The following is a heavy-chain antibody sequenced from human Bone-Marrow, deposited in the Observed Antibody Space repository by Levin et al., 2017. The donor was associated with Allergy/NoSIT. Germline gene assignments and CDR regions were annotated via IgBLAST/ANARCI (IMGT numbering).Heavy chain of an antibody. CDR1: GYTFTSYG. V-gene: IGHV1-18*01. D-gene: IGHD3-10*01. CDR3: ARDTGYYGSGRYRWFDP. Sequence: GESLKISCKASGYTFTSYGISWVRQAPGQGLEWMGWISAYNGNTNYAQKLQGRVTMTTDTSTSTAYMELRSLRSDDTAVYYCARDTGYYGSGRYRWFDPWGQGTLVTVSS. CDR2: ISAYNGNT. J-gene: IGHJ5*02.